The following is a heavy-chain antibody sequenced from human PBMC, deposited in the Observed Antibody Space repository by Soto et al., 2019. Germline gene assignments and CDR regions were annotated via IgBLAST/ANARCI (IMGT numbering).Heavy chain of an antibody. J-gene: IGHJ4*02. CDR1: GYPFTHYG. V-gene: IGHV1-18*01. D-gene: IGHD1-26*01. CDR3: ARRYGGNFDY. CDR2: ISPFNGNT. Sequence: GASVKVSCKSSGYPFTHYGITWVRQAPGQGLEWMGWISPFNGNTNYGQTLQGRVTLTTDTPTSTVHMELRSLRSDDTAVYYCARRYGGNFDYWGQGTLVTVSS.